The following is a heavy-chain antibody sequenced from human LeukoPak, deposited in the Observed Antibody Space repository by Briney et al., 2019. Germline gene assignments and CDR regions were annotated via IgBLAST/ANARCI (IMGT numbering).Heavy chain of an antibody. Sequence: GGSLRLSCAASGFSFKNVWMSWVRQAPGKGLEWVGRIKSKTHGGTTDYAAAVKGRFTISRDDSKSTLYLQMNSLKAEDTALYYCTTWNYDILTGYSIWGQGTLVTVSS. J-gene: IGHJ4*02. V-gene: IGHV3-15*01. CDR1: GFSFKNVW. D-gene: IGHD3-9*01. CDR3: TTWNYDILTGYSI. CDR2: IKSKTHGGTT.